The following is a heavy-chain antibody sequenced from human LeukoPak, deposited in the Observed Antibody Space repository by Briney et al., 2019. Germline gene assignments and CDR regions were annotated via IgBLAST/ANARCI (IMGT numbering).Heavy chain of an antibody. D-gene: IGHD6-19*01. V-gene: IGHV3-48*01. Sequence: GGSLRLSCAASGFTFSSYSMNWVRQAPGKGLEWVSYISSSSSTIYYADSVKGRFTISRDNAKNSLYLQMNSLRAEDTAVYYCAKDTGSGWYLLSTNWFDPWGQGTLVTVSS. CDR1: GFTFSSYS. J-gene: IGHJ5*02. CDR2: ISSSSSTI. CDR3: AKDTGSGWYLLSTNWFDP.